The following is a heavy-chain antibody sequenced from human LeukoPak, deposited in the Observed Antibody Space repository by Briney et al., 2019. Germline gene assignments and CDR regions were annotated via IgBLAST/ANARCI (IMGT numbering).Heavy chain of an antibody. D-gene: IGHD4-17*01. V-gene: IGHV4-59*08. Sequence: SETLSLTCTVSAGSTTNYYWSWIRQPPGKGLEWIAYSHYSKTTTYHPSLRSRATVSVDASKNQFSLKLSSVTAADTAVYYCARHAGNHYGDFFDYWGQGTLVTVSS. CDR1: AGSTTNYY. CDR3: ARHAGNHYGDFFDY. CDR2: SHYSKTT. J-gene: IGHJ4*02.